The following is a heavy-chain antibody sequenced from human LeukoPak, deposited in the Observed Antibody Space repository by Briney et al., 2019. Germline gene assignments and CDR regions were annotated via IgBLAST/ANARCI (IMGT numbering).Heavy chain of an antibody. D-gene: IGHD6-13*01. CDR3: AKPPPDSSSWLFDY. CDR1: GFTFSTYA. CDR2: ICDNGGST. Sequence: GGSLRLSCAASGFTFSTYAMSWVRQAPGKGLEWVSPICDNGGSTYYADSEKGRFTISRDNSKNTLYLQMNSLRVDDRAVFYCAKPPPDSSSWLFDYWGQGTLVTVSS. J-gene: IGHJ4*02. V-gene: IGHV3-23*01.